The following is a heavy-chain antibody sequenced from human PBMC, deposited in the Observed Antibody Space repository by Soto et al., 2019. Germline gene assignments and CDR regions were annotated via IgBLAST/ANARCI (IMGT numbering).Heavy chain of an antibody. CDR3: ARCRVLRYFDWLNPYYYYGMDV. Sequence: SCKASGYTFTSYWISWVRQMPGKGLEGMGRIDPSDSYTNYSPSFQGHVTISADKSISTAYLQWSSLKASDTAMYYCARCRVLRYFDWLNPYYYYGMDVWGQGTTVTVSS. CDR1: GYTFTSYW. CDR2: IDPSDSYT. V-gene: IGHV5-10-1*01. J-gene: IGHJ6*02. D-gene: IGHD3-9*01.